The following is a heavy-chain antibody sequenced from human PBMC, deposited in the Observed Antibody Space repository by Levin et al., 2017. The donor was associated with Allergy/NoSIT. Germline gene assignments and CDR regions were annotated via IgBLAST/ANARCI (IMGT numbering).Heavy chain of an antibody. Sequence: SCAGSGFSFSNYAMSWVRQAPGEGPEWVSSISGSGDRTYYADSVKGRFTISRDNSKNILYLQMNSLRVEDTAVYYCARDCWFDPWGQGTLLTVSS. CDR3: ARDCWFDP. V-gene: IGHV3-23*01. CDR1: GFSFSNYA. CDR2: ISGSGDRT. J-gene: IGHJ5*02.